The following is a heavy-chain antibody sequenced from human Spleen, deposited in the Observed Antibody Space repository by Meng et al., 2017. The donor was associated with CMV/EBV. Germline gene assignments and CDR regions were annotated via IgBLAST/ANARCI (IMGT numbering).Heavy chain of an antibody. Sequence: GGSLRLSCAASGFTFRSYGMHWVRQAPGKGLEWVTFIRYDGSYQYYADSVKGRFTISRDNSKDTVYLQMNSLRTEDTAVYYCAKEAGKVARSIIATRADFWGQGTLVTVSS. CDR1: GFTFRSYG. CDR3: AKEAGKVARSIIATRADF. D-gene: IGHD6-6*01. CDR2: IRYDGSYQ. J-gene: IGHJ4*02. V-gene: IGHV3-30*02.